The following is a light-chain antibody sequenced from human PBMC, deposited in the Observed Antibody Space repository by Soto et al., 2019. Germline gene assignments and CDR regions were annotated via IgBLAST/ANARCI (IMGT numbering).Light chain of an antibody. J-gene: IGKJ4*01. Sequence: DIQMTQSPSSVSASGGDRVTITCRASQDISSWLAWYQQEPGKAPKLLISGASSLQSGVPSRFSGSESGTDFTLTISSLQPEDFATYYCQQGNSFPLTFGGGTKVEIK. CDR2: GAS. CDR3: QQGNSFPLT. CDR1: QDISSW. V-gene: IGKV1-12*01.